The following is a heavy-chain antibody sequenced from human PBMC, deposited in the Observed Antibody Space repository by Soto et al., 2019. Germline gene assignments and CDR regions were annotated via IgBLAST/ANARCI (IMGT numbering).Heavy chain of an antibody. D-gene: IGHD1-26*01. CDR2: IHDSGST. V-gene: IGHV4-59*01. CDR3: ARNVGGVDFDY. J-gene: IGHJ4*02. Sequence: LSLTCRVSGGSISSFYWSWIRQPPGKGLEWIGDIHDSGSTNYNPSLKSRVSISVDTSENQFSLKLRSATAADTAVYYCARNVGGVDFDYWGQGTQVTVSS. CDR1: GGSISSFY.